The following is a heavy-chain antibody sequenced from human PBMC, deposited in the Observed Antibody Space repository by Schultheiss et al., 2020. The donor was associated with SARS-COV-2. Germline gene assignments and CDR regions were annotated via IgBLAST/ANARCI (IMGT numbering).Heavy chain of an antibody. CDR1: GGSVSSGSYY. J-gene: IGHJ2*01. CDR3: ARNGVPQSALIAAAGTDYFDL. D-gene: IGHD6-13*01. Sequence: SETLSLTCTVSGGSVSSGSYYWNWIRQPPGKGLEWIGYIYYSGSTNYNPSLKSRVTISVDTSKNQFSLKLSSVTAADTAVYYCARNGVPQSALIAAAGTDYFDLWGRGTLVTVSS. CDR2: IYYSGST. V-gene: IGHV4-61*01.